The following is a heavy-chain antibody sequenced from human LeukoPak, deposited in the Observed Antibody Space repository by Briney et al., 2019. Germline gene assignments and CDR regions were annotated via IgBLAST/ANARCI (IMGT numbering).Heavy chain of an antibody. CDR2: IYHSGST. Sequence: SETLSLTCAVSGGSISSGGYSWSWIRQPPGKGLEWIGYIYHSGSTYYNPSLKSRVTISVDRSKNQFSLKLSSVTAADTAVYYCARASEYYYDMKAAPKLRAGPPINWYFDLWGRGTLVTVSS. D-gene: IGHD3-22*01. J-gene: IGHJ2*01. CDR3: ARASEYYYDMKAAPKLRAGPPINWYFDL. V-gene: IGHV4-30-2*01. CDR1: GGSISSGGYS.